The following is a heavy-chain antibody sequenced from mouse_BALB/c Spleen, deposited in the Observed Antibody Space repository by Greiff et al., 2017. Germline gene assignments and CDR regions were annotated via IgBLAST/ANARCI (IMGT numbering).Heavy chain of an antibody. J-gene: IGHJ2*01. CDR3: ARVYGSSYEYFDY. Sequence: EVKLVESGGGLVKPGGSLKLSCAASGFTFSSYAMSWVRQTPEKRLEWVASISSGGSTYYPDSVKGRFTISRDNARNILYLQMSSLRSEDTAMYYCARVYGSSYEYFDYWGQGTTLTVSS. CDR1: GFTFSSYA. CDR2: ISSGGST. D-gene: IGHD1-1*01. V-gene: IGHV5-6-5*01.